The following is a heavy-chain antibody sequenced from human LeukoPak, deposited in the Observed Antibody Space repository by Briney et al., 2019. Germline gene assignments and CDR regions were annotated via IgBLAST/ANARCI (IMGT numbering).Heavy chain of an antibody. V-gene: IGHV4-4*07. CDR2: IYTSGST. CDR3: ARDRGYCSGDSCYSYYYYGMDV. Sequence: SETLSLTCTVSGGSISSYYWSWIRQPAGKGLEWIGRIYTSGSTNYNPSLKSRVTMSVDTSKNQFSLKLSSVTAADTAVYYCARDRGYCSGDSCYSYYYYGMDVWGQGTTVTVSS. CDR1: GGSISSYY. J-gene: IGHJ6*02. D-gene: IGHD2-15*01.